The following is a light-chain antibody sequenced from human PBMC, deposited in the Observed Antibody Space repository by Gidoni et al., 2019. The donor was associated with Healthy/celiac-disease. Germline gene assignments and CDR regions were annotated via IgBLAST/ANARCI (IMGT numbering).Light chain of an antibody. CDR3: MQGTHWPPYA. CDR1: QSLVYSDGNTY. CDR2: RVS. Sequence: DVVMTQSPLSLPVTLGQPASISCRSSQSLVYSDGNTYLNWFQQSPGQAPRRLIYRVSSRDSGIPDRFSGSGSGTDFTLKISRVEAEDFGVYYCMQGTHWPPYAFGQGTKLEIK. J-gene: IGKJ2*01. V-gene: IGKV2-30*01.